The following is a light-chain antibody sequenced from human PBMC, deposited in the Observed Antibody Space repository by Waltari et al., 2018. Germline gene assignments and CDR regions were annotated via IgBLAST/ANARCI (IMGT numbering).Light chain of an antibody. CDR2: DVS. Sequence: QSALTQPASVSGSRGQSITISCSGTNNDVGSSNYVSWYQQYPDKAPKLLIYDVSKRPSGVSNRFSGSKSGSTASLTISGLRAEDEADYYCSSSGPSSAVVFGGGTKLTVL. J-gene: IGLJ2*01. V-gene: IGLV2-14*01. CDR1: NNDVGSSNY. CDR3: SSSGPSSAVV.